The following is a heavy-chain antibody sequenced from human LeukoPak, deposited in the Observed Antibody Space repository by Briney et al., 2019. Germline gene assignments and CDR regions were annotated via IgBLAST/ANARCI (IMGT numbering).Heavy chain of an antibody. D-gene: IGHD2-2*01. CDR2: ISGSGGST. CDR1: GFTFSNYA. J-gene: IGHJ4*02. V-gene: IGHV3-23*01. Sequence: GGSLRLSCAASGFTFSNYAMTWVRQAPGKALEWVSAISGSGGSTFYADSVKGRFTISRDNSKNTLYLQMNSLRAEDTAVYYCAKGPVVPAATYCFDYWGQGTLVTVSS. CDR3: AKGPVVPAATYCFDY.